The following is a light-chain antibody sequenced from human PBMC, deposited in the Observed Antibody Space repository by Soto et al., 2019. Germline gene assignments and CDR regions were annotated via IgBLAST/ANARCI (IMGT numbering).Light chain of an antibody. CDR1: QSVNNY. CDR2: DAS. V-gene: IGKV3-11*01. J-gene: IGKJ4*01. CDR3: QQRRSWPPA. Sequence: EIVLTQSPATLSLSPGERATLSCRASQSVNNYLAWYQQKPGQAPRLLISDASNMATGIPARFSGSRSGTDFTLTISSLEPEDFAVYYCQQRRSWPPAFGGGTKVEIK.